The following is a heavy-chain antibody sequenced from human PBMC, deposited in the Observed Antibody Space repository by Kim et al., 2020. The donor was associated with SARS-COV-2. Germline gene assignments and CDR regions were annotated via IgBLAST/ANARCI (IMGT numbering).Heavy chain of an antibody. CDR3: ASNPETAYPWELELWYYFDY. J-gene: IGHJ4*02. Sequence: GGSLRLSCAASGFTFSSYWMSWVRQAPGKGLEWVANIKQDGSEKYYVDSVKGRFTISRDNAKNSLYLQMNSLRAEDTAVYYCASNPETAYPWELELWYYFDYWGQGTLVTVSS. D-gene: IGHD1-26*01. V-gene: IGHV3-7*01. CDR1: GFTFSSYW. CDR2: IKQDGSEK.